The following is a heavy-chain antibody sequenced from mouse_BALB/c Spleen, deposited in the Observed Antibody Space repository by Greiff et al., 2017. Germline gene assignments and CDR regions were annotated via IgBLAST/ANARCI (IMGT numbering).Heavy chain of an antibody. Sequence: QVQLQQSGAELAKPGASVKISCKASGYTFTSYWIEWVKQRPGHGLEWIGEIFPGSGNTNYNEKFKGKATFTADTSSNTAYMQLSSLTSEDSAVYYWATRGFDYWGQGTTLTVSS. CDR2: IFPGSGNT. CDR1: GYTFTSYW. J-gene: IGHJ2*01. V-gene: IGHV1-9*01. CDR3: ATRGFDY.